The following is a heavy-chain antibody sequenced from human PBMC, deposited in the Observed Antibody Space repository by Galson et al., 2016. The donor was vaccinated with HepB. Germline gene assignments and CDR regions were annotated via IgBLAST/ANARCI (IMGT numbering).Heavy chain of an antibody. CDR3: ARGLRIVGATALGFGY. CDR2: MNPNSGNT. J-gene: IGHJ4*02. D-gene: IGHD1-26*01. Sequence: SVKVSCKASGYTFTSFDIHWVRQATGQGLEWVGWMNPNSGNTGYAQKFQGRLTMTRNTSISTAYMALSSLRSEDTAVYYCARGLRIVGATALGFGYWGQGTLVTISS. V-gene: IGHV1-8*01. CDR1: GYTFTSFD.